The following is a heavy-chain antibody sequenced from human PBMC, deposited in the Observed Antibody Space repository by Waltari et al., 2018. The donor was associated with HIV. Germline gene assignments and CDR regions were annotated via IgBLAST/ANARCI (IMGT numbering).Heavy chain of an antibody. J-gene: IGHJ4*02. V-gene: IGHV3-49*03. Sequence: EVQLGESGGGLVQPGRSLRLSCATSGFSFGCYVMSWFRQAPGKGLEWVGFIRSKAYGGTTQYAASVKGRFTISRDDSKSIAYLQMNSLKTEDTALYYCTRGTFTVTYYFDYWGRGTLVTVSS. D-gene: IGHD4-17*01. CDR2: IRSKAYGGTT. CDR1: GFSFGCYV. CDR3: TRGTFTVTYYFDY.